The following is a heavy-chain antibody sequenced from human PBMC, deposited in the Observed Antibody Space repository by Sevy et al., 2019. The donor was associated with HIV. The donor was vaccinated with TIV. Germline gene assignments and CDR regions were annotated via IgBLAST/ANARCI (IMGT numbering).Heavy chain of an antibody. J-gene: IGHJ4*02. CDR2: IYPEDSET. CDR1: GYSFTSHW. D-gene: IGHD3-22*01. Sequence: GESLKISCQGSGYSFTSHWIGWVRHMPGKGLEWMGIIYPEDSETRYSQSFQGQVTLSADKSISTAYLQRSSLKASDTAMYYCATSRSCYFDSSGYYVYWGQGTLVTVSS. CDR3: ATSRSCYFDSSGYYVY. V-gene: IGHV5-51*01.